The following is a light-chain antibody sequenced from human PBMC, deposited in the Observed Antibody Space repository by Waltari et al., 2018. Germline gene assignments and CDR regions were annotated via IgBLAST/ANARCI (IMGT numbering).Light chain of an antibody. CDR3: QSYDTSLSVV. Sequence: QSVLTQPPSVSGAPGQRVTISCPGSGSNIGAGSDVHWYQQLPRAAPKLLIYGSTSRPLGVPARFFGSTSGTSASLAITGLQAEDEADYYCQSYDTSLSVVFGGGTKLTVL. J-gene: IGLJ3*02. CDR1: GSNIGAGSD. CDR2: GST. V-gene: IGLV1-40*01.